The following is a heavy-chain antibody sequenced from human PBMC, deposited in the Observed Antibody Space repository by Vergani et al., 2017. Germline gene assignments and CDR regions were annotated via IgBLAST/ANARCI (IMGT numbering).Heavy chain of an antibody. CDR2: SYSTGST. D-gene: IGHD3-9*01. J-gene: IGHJ6*02. V-gene: IGHV4-59*13. Sequence: QVQLEESGPGLVKPSETLSLTCTVSGGPFNTYYWSWIRQSPGKGLEWIGYSYSTGSTNYNPSLNSRVTMSVDTSKNQFSLKLRSVTAADTAVDFCARVMYRDEASTGYRLEGMDIWGQGTTVTISS. CDR1: GGPFNTYY. CDR3: ARVMYRDEASTGYRLEGMDI.